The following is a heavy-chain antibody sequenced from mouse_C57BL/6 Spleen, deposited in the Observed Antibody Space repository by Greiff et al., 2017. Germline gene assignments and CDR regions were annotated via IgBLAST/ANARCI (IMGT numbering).Heavy chain of an antibody. CDR1: GFTFSDYG. Sequence: EVKLMESGGGLVKPGGSLKLSCAASGFTFSDYGMHWVRQAPEKGLEWVAYISSGSSTIYYADTVKGRFTISRDNAKNTLFLQMTSLRSEDTAMYYCARLRGDYYAMDYWGQGTSVTVSS. CDR3: ARLRGDYYAMDY. J-gene: IGHJ4*01. V-gene: IGHV5-17*01. CDR2: ISSGSSTI.